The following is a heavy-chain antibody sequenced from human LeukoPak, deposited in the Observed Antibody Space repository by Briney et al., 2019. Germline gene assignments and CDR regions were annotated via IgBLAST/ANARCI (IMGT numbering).Heavy chain of an antibody. V-gene: IGHV6-1*01. CDR2: TYYRSKWYN. CDR3: ARGSHYAFDI. J-gene: IGHJ3*02. CDR1: GDSVSSNSVA. Sequence: SQTLSLTCAISGDSVSSNSVAWNWIRQSPSRGLEWLGSTYYRSKWYNEYAVSVKSRITINPDTSKNQYTLHLNSVTPEDTAVYHCARGSHYAFDIWGQGTMVTVSS. D-gene: IGHD1-26*01.